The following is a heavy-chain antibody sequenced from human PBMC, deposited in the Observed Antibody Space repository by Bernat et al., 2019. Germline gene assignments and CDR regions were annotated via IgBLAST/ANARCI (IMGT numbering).Heavy chain of an antibody. J-gene: IGHJ5*02. CDR2: IYSGGST. D-gene: IGHD3-10*01. Sequence: EVQLVESGGGLVQPGGSLRLSCAASGFTVSSNYMSWVRQAPGKGLEWVSVIYSGGSTYYADSVKGRFTISRDNSKNTLYLQMNSLRAEDTAEYYCARLFFTMVRGVIIQDWFDPWGQGTLVTVSS. V-gene: IGHV3-66*04. CDR1: GFTVSSNY. CDR3: ARLFFTMVRGVIIQDWFDP.